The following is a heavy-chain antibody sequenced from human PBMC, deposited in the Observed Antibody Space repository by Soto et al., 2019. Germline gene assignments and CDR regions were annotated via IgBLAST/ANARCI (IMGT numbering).Heavy chain of an antibody. D-gene: IGHD4-17*01. J-gene: IGHJ4*02. CDR2: INSDGSST. CDR1: GFTFSGYW. CDR3: ARDDYGDYFLDY. V-gene: IGHV3-74*01. Sequence: GGSLRLSCAASGFTFSGYWMHWVRQAPGKGLVWVSRINSDGSSTSYADSVKGRFTISRDNAKNTLYLQMNSLRAEDTAVYYCARDDYGDYFLDYWGQGTLVTVSS.